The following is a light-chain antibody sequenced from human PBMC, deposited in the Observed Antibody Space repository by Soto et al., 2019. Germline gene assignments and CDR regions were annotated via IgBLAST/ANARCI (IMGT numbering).Light chain of an antibody. V-gene: IGKV3-20*01. J-gene: IGKJ1*01. CDR3: QLYGYSPEWT. CDR1: QSVSSSY. Sequence: EIVLTQSPGTLSLSPGERATLSCRASQSVSSSYLAWYQQKPGQAPRLLIYGASSRATGIPDRFSGSGSGTDSPLTISRLEPEDFAVYYCQLYGYSPEWTFGHGTKVEMK. CDR2: GAS.